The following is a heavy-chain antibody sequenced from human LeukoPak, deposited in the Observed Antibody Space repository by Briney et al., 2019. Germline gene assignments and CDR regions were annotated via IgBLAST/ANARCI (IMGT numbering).Heavy chain of an antibody. Sequence: GGSLRLSCAASDFTVSNDYMTWVRQAPGKGMEWVSVIYTGGDRYYADSVKGRFTISRDDSLHTLYLHMNSLRVEDTAVYYCARAGRKSRGVDIVRKKETGYYYYLDVWGKGTTVTVSS. CDR2: IYTGGDR. CDR1: DFTVSNDY. V-gene: IGHV3-53*01. D-gene: IGHD2-15*01. J-gene: IGHJ6*03. CDR3: ARAGRKSRGVDIVRKKETGYYYYLDV.